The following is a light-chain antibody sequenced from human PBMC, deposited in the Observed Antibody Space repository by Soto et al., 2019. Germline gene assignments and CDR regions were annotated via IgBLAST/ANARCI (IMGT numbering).Light chain of an antibody. CDR3: SSYTSSSTLV. V-gene: IGLV2-14*01. J-gene: IGLJ3*02. CDR1: SSDVGGYNY. CDR2: DVS. Sequence: QSVLTQPASVSGSPGQSIAISCTGTSSDVGGYNYVSWYQQHPGKTPNLMIYDVSNRPSGVSNRFSGSKSGNTASLTISGLQAEDEADYYCSSYTSSSTLVFGGGTQLPVL.